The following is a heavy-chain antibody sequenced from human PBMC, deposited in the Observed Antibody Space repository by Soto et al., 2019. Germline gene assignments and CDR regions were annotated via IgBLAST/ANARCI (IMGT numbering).Heavy chain of an antibody. CDR1: GGSISSSNW. V-gene: IGHV4-4*02. D-gene: IGHD6-19*01. CDR3: ARKGSGLGYYYYGMDV. CDR2: IYHSGST. J-gene: IGHJ6*02. Sequence: SETLSLTCAVSGGSISSSNWWSWVRQPPGKGLEWIGEIYHSGSTNYNPSLKSRVTISVDKSKNQFSLKLSSVTAADTAVYYCARKGSGLGYYYYGMDVWGQGTRVTVSS.